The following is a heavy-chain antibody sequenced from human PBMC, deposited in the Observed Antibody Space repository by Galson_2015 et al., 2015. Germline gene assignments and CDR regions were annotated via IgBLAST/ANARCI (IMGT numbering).Heavy chain of an antibody. CDR2: ISYDGSNK. CDR1: GFTFSSYG. D-gene: IGHD6-19*01. Sequence: SLRLSCAASGFTFSSYGMHWVRQAPGKGLEWVAVISYDGSNKYYADSVKGRFTISRDNSKNTLYLQMNSLRAEDTAVYYCAKPGIAVAGTGDYFDYWGQGTLVTVSS. J-gene: IGHJ4*02. CDR3: AKPGIAVAGTGDYFDY. V-gene: IGHV3-30*18.